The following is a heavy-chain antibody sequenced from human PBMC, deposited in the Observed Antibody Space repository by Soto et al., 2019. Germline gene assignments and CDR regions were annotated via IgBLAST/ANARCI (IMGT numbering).Heavy chain of an antibody. D-gene: IGHD2-15*01. CDR2: IHSSGSI. V-gene: IGHV4-30-4*02. J-gene: IGHJ5*02. CDR1: GGSISSDDYY. Sequence: SETLSLTCTVSGGSISSDDYYWSWIRQAPGRGLEWIGYIHSSGSIYYNPSLKSRATMSIDTAGNQFSLKLTSVTAADTAVYYCARDKYCSGGSCRKNWFDPWGQGTLVTVSS. CDR3: ARDKYCSGGSCRKNWFDP.